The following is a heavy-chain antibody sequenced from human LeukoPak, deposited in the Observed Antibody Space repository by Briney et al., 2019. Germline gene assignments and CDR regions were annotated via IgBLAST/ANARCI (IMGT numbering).Heavy chain of an antibody. V-gene: IGHV3-7*03. CDR3: ARGGIHDQLLCHY. CDR2: IKQDGSEK. D-gene: IGHD2-2*01. Sequence: GGSLRLSCAASGFTFSTYWMNWVRHTPGKGLEWVATIKQDGSEKYYVDSVKGRFIISRDNAKNSLYLQMNALRAEDTAVYYCARGGIHDQLLCHYWGQGTLVTVSS. J-gene: IGHJ4*02. CDR1: GFTFSTYW.